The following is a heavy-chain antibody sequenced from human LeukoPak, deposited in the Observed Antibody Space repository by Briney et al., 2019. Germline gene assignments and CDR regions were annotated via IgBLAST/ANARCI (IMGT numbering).Heavy chain of an antibody. D-gene: IGHD4-23*01. CDR2: ISYDGSNK. CDR3: ARDLFFGFATVVTPRGFSFDI. V-gene: IGHV3-30*01. Sequence: PGRSLRLSCAASGFTFSSYAMHWVRQAPGKGLKWVAVISYDGSNKYYADSVKGRFTISRDNSKNTLYLQMNSLRAEDTAVYYCARDLFFGFATVVTPRGFSFDIWGQGTMVTVSS. J-gene: IGHJ3*02. CDR1: GFTFSSYA.